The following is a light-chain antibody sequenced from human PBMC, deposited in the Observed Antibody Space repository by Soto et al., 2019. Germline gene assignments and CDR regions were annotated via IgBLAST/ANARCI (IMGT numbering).Light chain of an antibody. V-gene: IGKV1-5*03. CDR1: QSINSW. Sequence: DIQMTQSPSTLSASVGDRVTITCRARQSINSWLAWYQQKPGRAPKLLIYKASSLESGVPSRFSGSGSGTDFTLTISSLQPDDFATYYCQQYTSYSTFGQGTKVEIK. J-gene: IGKJ1*01. CDR3: QQYTSYST. CDR2: KAS.